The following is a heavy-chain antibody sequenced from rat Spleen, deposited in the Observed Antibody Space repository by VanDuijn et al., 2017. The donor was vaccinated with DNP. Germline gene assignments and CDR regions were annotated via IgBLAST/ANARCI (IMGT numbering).Heavy chain of an antibody. J-gene: IGHJ4*01. CDR3: ARGGLRRVWGNYFDY. CDR1: GYSITSNY. D-gene: IGHD1-11*01. V-gene: IGHV3-3*01. CDR2: INSAGST. Sequence: EVQLQESGPGLVKPSQSLSLTCSVTGYSITSNYWGWIRKFPGNKLEWMGYINSAGSTNYNPSLKSRISITRDTSKNQFFLQVNSVTTEDTATYYCARGGLRRVWGNYFDYWGQGASVTVSS.